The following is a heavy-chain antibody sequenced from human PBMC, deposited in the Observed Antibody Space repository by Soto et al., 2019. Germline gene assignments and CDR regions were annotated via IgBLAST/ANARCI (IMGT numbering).Heavy chain of an antibody. V-gene: IGHV4-39*01. Sequence: SETLSLTCTVSGGSISSSSYYWGWIRQPPGKGLEWIGSIYYSGSTYYSPSLKSRVTISVDTSKNQFSLKLSSVTAADTAVYYCARQRYNWNDGYFDYWGQGTLVTVSS. D-gene: IGHD1-20*01. CDR1: GGSISSSSYY. CDR2: IYYSGST. CDR3: ARQRYNWNDGYFDY. J-gene: IGHJ4*02.